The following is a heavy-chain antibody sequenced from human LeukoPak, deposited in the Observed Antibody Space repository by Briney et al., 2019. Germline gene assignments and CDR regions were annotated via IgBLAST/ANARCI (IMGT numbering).Heavy chain of an antibody. CDR2: FDPEDGET. V-gene: IGHV1-24*01. CDR1: GCTLTELS. Sequence: ASVRVSCKVSGCTLTELSMHWVRQAPGKGLEWMGGFDPEDGETIYAQKFQGRVTMTEDTSTDTAYMELSSLRSEDTAVYYCATDQGRGSPHDAFDIWGQGTMVTVSS. CDR3: ATDQGRGSPHDAFDI. J-gene: IGHJ3*02. D-gene: IGHD3-10*01.